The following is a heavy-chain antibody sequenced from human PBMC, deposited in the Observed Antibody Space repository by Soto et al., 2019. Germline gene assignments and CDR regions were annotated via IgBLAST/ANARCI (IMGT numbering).Heavy chain of an antibody. Sequence: PGGSLRLSCAASGFTFSSYSMNWVRQAPGKGLEWVSYISSSSSTIYYADSVKGRFTISRDNAKNSLYLQMNSLRAEDTAVDYNSRECCSSPSCYDAFDNWGQGTMVTVSS. V-gene: IGHV3-48*01. CDR2: ISSSSSTI. CDR3: SRECCSSPSCYDAFDN. D-gene: IGHD2-2*01. CDR1: GFTFSSYS. J-gene: IGHJ3*02.